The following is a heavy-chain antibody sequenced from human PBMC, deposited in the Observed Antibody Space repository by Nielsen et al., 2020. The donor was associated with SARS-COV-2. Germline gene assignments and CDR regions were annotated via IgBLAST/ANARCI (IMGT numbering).Heavy chain of an antibody. CDR2: INWNGGST. J-gene: IGHJ4*02. V-gene: IGHV3-20*01. Sequence: GGSLRLSCAASGFTFDDYGMSWVRQAPGKGLEWVSGINWNGGSTGYADSVKGRFTISRDNAKNSLYLQMSSLRAEDTALYHCARDNSSGWYQYDYWGQGTLVTVSS. CDR3: ARDNSSGWYQYDY. D-gene: IGHD6-19*01. CDR1: GFTFDDYG.